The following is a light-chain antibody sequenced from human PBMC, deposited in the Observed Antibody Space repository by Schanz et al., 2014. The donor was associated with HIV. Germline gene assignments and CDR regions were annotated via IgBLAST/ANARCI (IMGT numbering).Light chain of an antibody. CDR2: DVS. J-gene: IGLJ3*02. CDR1: SSDVGSYIY. CDR3: SSYAGTNNLWV. Sequence: QSALTQPASVSGSPGQSITVSCTGTSSDVGSYIYVSWYQQHPGKAPKLMIYDVSNRPSGVSNRFSGSKSGNTASLTISGLQAEDEADYYCSSYAGTNNLWVFGGGTKVTVL. V-gene: IGLV2-14*03.